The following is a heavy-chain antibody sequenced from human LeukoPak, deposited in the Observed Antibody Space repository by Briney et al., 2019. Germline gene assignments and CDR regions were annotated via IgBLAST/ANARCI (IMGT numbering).Heavy chain of an antibody. CDR2: MNPNNGDS. CDR1: GHTFSKYH. J-gene: IGHJ4*02. CDR3: ARTTSFTASGYDY. D-gene: IGHD6-25*01. V-gene: IGHV1-8*03. Sequence: ASVTVSCKACGHTFSKYHINWVRQATGHGLEWMGWMNPNNGDSGYAQKFQGRVTITRYTSISTSNMELLRLRSGDTAVYFCARTTSFTASGYDYWGQRTLVTVSS.